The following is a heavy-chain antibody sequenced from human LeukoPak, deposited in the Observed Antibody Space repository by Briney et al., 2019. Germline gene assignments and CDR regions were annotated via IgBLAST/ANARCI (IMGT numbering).Heavy chain of an antibody. CDR3: ATSVNRRNYYDSSGYTVNYFDY. J-gene: IGHJ4*02. Sequence: GESLRLSCAASGFTFSSYSMNWVRQAPGKGLELVSSISSSSSYIYYADSVKGRFTISRDNAKNSLYLQMNSLRAEDTAVYYCATSVNRRNYYDSSGYTVNYFDYWGQGTLVTVSS. D-gene: IGHD3-22*01. CDR2: ISSSSSYI. V-gene: IGHV3-21*01. CDR1: GFTFSSYS.